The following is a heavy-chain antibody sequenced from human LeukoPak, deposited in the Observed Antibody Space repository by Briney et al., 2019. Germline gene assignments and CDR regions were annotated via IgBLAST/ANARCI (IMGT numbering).Heavy chain of an antibody. CDR1: GFTFSSYS. J-gene: IGHJ4*02. CDR2: ISSSSSYI. Sequence: GGSLTLFCAASGFTFSSYSMNWARHPPGKGLEWVSSISSSSSYIYYAHSVKGRFSISRDKAKNSLYLQMTSLRGEDPAVHCCAKGHQRTYYYDCSGYSSFDYWGQGTLVTVSS. D-gene: IGHD3-22*01. V-gene: IGHV3-21*01. CDR3: AKGHQRTYYYDCSGYSSFDY.